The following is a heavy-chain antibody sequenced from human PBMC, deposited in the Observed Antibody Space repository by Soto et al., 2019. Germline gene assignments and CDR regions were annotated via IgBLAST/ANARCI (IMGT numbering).Heavy chain of an antibody. Sequence: ASVKVTCKASGGTFSSYPISWVRQAPGQGLEWMGGTIPMFGTANYAQKFQGRVTITADKSTSTAYMELSSVRSEDTAVYYCARGHCGCDCYVLDCWGRLPRVTVAS. CDR3: ARGHCGCDCYVLDC. CDR2: TIPMFGTA. D-gene: IGHD2-21*02. J-gene: IGHJ4*02. CDR1: GGTFSSYP. V-gene: IGHV1-69*06.